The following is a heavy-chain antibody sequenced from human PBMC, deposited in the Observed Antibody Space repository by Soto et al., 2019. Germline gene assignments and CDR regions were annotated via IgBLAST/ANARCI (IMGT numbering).Heavy chain of an antibody. Sequence: EVQLVESGGGSVQPGRSLRLSCAASGFTFDDYPMHWVRQVPGKGLEWVSGIRWNSGTIEYADSVKGRFTTFRDNAKNSLYLQMNSLRAEDTALYYCAKVRDVLLWFGDFDYWGQGILVTVSS. CDR1: GFTFDDYP. J-gene: IGHJ4*02. V-gene: IGHV3-9*01. CDR2: IRWNSGTI. CDR3: AKVRDVLLWFGDFDY. D-gene: IGHD3-10*01.